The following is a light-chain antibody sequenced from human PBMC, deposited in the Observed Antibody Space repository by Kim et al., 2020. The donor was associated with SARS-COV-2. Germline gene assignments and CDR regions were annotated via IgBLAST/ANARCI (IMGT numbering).Light chain of an antibody. CDR1: KLEDKY. Sequence: VSPGLTASLTCSGNKLEDKYASWYRQKPGQSPVVVIYQDDKRPSGIPGRFSGYNSGNTATLTISGTQAMDEADYYCQAWDSSTGVFGGGTKLTVL. CDR2: QDD. CDR3: QAWDSSTGV. V-gene: IGLV3-1*01. J-gene: IGLJ3*02.